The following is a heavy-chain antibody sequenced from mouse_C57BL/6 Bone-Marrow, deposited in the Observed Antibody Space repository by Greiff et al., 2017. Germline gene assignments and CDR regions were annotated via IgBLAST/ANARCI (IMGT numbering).Heavy chain of an antibody. V-gene: IGHV1-81*01. J-gene: IGHJ3*01. CDR1: GYTFTSYG. Sequence: VQLQQSGAELARPGASVKLSCKASGYTFTSYGISWVKQRTGQGLAWIGGLYPRSGNTYYNEKFKGKATLTADKSSSTAYMELRGLTSEDSAVYFCARGGSPFAYWGQGTLVTVAA. CDR2: LYPRSGNT. CDR3: ARGGSPFAY.